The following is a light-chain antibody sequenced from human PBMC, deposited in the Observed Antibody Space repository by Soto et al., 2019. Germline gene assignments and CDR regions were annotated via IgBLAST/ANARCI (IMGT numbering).Light chain of an antibody. CDR2: DVS. CDR1: QGVTTN. V-gene: IGKV3-15*01. CDR3: QQYNNWPFS. Sequence: EIIMTQSPGTLPVSPGYMATLSCRAAQGVTTNFAWYQQKSGQSPRLLIYDVSNRATGVPARFSGSGSETDFTLTISGLRSEDSAVYFCQQYNNWPFSFGQGTRLEIK. J-gene: IGKJ5*01.